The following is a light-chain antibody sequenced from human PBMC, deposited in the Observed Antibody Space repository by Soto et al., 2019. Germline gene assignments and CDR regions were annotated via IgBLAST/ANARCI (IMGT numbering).Light chain of an antibody. V-gene: IGLV2-11*01. CDR1: SSDVGGYNY. Sequence: QSALTQPRSVSGSPGQSVTISCTGTSSDVGGYNYVSWYQQHPGKAPKLMIYDVTKRPSGVPDRFSGSKSGNTAFLTLSGLQAEDEADYYCCSYAGSYTYVFGTGTKVTVL. CDR2: DVT. J-gene: IGLJ1*01. CDR3: CSYAGSYTYV.